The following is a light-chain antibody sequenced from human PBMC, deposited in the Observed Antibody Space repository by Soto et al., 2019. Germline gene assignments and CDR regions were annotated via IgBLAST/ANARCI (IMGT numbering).Light chain of an antibody. J-gene: IGLJ3*02. Sequence: QSALTQPASVSGSPGQSITISCTGTSSDVGSYNLVSWYQQHPGKAPKLMIYEGSKRPSGVSNRFSGSKSGNTASLTISGLQAEDEADYYCCSYADPRGVFGGGTKLTVL. V-gene: IGLV2-23*01. CDR2: EGS. CDR3: CSYADPRGV. CDR1: SSDVGSYNL.